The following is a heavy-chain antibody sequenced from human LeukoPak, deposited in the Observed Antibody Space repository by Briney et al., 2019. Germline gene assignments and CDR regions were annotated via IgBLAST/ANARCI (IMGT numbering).Heavy chain of an antibody. CDR2: IKQDGSEK. CDR3: ARDKGGWYSSWSDP. CDR1: GFTFSSYW. V-gene: IGHV3-7*01. D-gene: IGHD6-19*01. J-gene: IGHJ5*02. Sequence: PGGSLRLSCAASGFTFSSYWMSWVRHAPGKWLEWVANIKQDGSEKYYVDSVKGRFPISRDNANNSLYLQMNSLRAEDTAVYYCARDKGGWYSSWSDPWAREPWSPSPQ.